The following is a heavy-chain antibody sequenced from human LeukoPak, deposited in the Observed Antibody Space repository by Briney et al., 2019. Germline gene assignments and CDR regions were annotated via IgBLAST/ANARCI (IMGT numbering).Heavy chain of an antibody. CDR1: VYTFTHHY. Sequence: SLSVSFMAVVYTFTHHYFHWLRQTPGQALEWMGWIHPGRGDTNYAQKLQGRVSLTRDTSISTAYMELSRLTSDDTAVYYCARDHNWGPDYWGQGTLVSVSS. D-gene: IGHD7-27*01. J-gene: IGHJ4*02. V-gene: IGHV1-2*02. CDR2: IHPGRGDT. CDR3: ARDHNWGPDY.